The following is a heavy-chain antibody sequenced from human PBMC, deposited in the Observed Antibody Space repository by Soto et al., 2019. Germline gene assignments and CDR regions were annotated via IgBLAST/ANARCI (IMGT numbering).Heavy chain of an antibody. Sequence: ASVKVSCKASGYTFTSYDINLVRQATGQGLEWXGXXNPXSXXXGXXXXFQGRVTMTRNTSISTAYMELSSLRSEDTAVYYCARGRTYNWFDPWGQGTLVTVSS. CDR3: ARGRTYNWFDP. CDR2: XNPXSXXX. J-gene: IGHJ5*02. V-gene: IGHV1-8*01. CDR1: GYTFTSYD.